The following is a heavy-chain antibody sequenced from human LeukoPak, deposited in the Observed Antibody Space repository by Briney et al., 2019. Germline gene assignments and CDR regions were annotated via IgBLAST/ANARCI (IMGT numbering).Heavy chain of an antibody. CDR3: ARVHPGMTVFDY. D-gene: IGHD1-1*01. CDR1: GGSVSSGSYY. Sequence: SETLSLTCTVSGGSVSSGSYYWSWIRQPPGKGLEWIGYIYYSGSTNYNPSLKSRVTISVDTSKNQFSLKLSSVTAADTAVYYCARVHPGMTVFDYWGQGTLVTVSS. J-gene: IGHJ4*02. CDR2: IYYSGST. V-gene: IGHV4-61*01.